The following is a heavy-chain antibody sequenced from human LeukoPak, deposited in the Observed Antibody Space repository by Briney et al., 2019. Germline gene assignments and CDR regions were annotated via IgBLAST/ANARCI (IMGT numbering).Heavy chain of an antibody. D-gene: IGHD2-8*01. Sequence: SETLSLTCTVSGGSISSYYWSWIRQPPGKGLEWIGYIYYSGSTNYNPSLKSRVTISVDTSKNQFSLKLSSVTAADTAVYYCARYLTATDAFDIWGQGTMITVSS. CDR1: GGSISSYY. V-gene: IGHV4-59*08. J-gene: IGHJ3*02. CDR2: IYYSGST. CDR3: ARYLTATDAFDI.